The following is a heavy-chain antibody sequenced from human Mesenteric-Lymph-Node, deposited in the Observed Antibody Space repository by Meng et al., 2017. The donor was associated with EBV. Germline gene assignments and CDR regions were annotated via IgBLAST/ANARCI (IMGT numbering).Heavy chain of an antibody. CDR1: GGSISSTKW. Sequence: QVQWPESGPGLVKPSGTLSLTCAVPGGSISSTKWWGWVRQPPGKGLEWIGEIFHTGSTNYNPSLKSRLTMSVDKSKNQLSLKLTSVTAADTAVYYCATVGDYGDYVGLDNWGQGTLVTVSS. D-gene: IGHD4-17*01. CDR2: IFHTGST. CDR3: ATVGDYGDYVGLDN. J-gene: IGHJ4*02. V-gene: IGHV4-4*02.